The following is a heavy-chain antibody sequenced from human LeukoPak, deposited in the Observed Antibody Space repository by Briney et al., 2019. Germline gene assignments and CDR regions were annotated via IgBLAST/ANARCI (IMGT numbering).Heavy chain of an antibody. D-gene: IGHD1-26*01. V-gene: IGHV4-38-2*02. CDR2: IYHSGST. J-gene: IGHJ5*02. CDR1: GYSISSGYY. CDR3: ARGRNIVGATGWFDP. Sequence: SETLSLTCTVSGYSISSGYYWGWIRQPPGKGLEWIGSIYHSGSTYYNPSLKSRVTISVDTSKNQFSLKLSSVTAADTAVYYCARGRNIVGATGWFDPWGQGTLVTVSS.